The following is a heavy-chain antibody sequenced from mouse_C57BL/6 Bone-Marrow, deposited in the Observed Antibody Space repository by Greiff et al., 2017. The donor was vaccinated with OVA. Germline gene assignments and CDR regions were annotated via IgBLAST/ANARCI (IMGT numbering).Heavy chain of an antibody. V-gene: IGHV1-19*01. D-gene: IGHD1-1*01. CDR3: ARSNYYGSSLYFDY. CDR1: GYTFTDYY. CDR2: INPYNGGT. Sequence: EVQLQESGPVLVKPGASVKMSCKASGYTFTDYYMNWVKQSHGKSLEWIGVINPYNGGTSYNQKFKGKATLTVAKSSSTAYMELNSLTSEDSAVYYCARSNYYGSSLYFDYWGQGTTLTVSS. J-gene: IGHJ2*01.